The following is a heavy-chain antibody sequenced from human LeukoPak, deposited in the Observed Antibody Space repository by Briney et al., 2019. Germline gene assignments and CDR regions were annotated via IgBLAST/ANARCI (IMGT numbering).Heavy chain of an antibody. CDR3: ARVTYYYDSSGYYYFDY. CDR2: VYYSGST. D-gene: IGHD3-22*01. CDR1: GGSISSYY. V-gene: IGHV4-59*01. J-gene: IGHJ4*02. Sequence: SETLSLTCTVSGGSISSYYWSWIRQPPGKGLEWIGFVYYSGSTTYSPSLKSRVTISVDTSKNQFSLKLSSLTSADTAVYYCARVTYYYDSSGYYYFDYWGQGTLVTVSS.